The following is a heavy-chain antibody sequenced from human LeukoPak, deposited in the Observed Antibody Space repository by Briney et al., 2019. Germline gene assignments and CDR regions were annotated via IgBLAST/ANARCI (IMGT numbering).Heavy chain of an antibody. J-gene: IGHJ4*02. Sequence: GGSLRLSCTASGFTFSSYWMHWVRQAPGKGLVWVSRINSDGGSTSYADSVRGRFTISRDNAKNTLYLQMNSLRAEDTAVYYCARRIQGMAPYYFDYWGQGTLVTVSS. D-gene: IGHD5-24*01. CDR2: INSDGGST. V-gene: IGHV3-74*01. CDR3: ARRIQGMAPYYFDY. CDR1: GFTFSSYW.